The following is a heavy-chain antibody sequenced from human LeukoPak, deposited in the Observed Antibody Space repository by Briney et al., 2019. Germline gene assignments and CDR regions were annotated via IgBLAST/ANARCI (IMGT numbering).Heavy chain of an antibody. CDR3: ASDATVTTVFSLDY. CDR2: INTNTGNP. V-gene: IGHV7-4-1*02. D-gene: IGHD4-17*01. J-gene: IGHJ4*02. Sequence: GASVKVSCKASGYTFTSYAMNWVRQAPGQGLEWMGWINTNTGNPTYAQGFTGRFVFSLDTSVSTAYLQISSLKAEDTAVYYCASDATVTTVFSLDYWGQGTLVTVSS. CDR1: GYTFTSYA.